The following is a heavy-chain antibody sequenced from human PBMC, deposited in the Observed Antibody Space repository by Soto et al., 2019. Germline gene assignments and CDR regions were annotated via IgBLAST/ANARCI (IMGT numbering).Heavy chain of an antibody. CDR3: ARGGGWLQLGGREVGGPTTGSLYY. Sequence: SETLSLTCTVSGGSISSGGYYWSWIRQHPGKGLEWIGYIYYSGSTYYNPSLKSRVTISVDTSKNQFSLKLSSVTAADTAVYYCARGGGWLQLGGREVGGPTTGSLYYWGQGTLVTVSS. CDR2: IYYSGST. V-gene: IGHV4-31*03. J-gene: IGHJ4*02. CDR1: GGSISSGGYY. D-gene: IGHD5-12*01.